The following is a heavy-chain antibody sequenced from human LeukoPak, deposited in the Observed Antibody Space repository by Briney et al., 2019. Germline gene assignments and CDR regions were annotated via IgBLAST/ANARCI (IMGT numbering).Heavy chain of an antibody. Sequence: GSLRLSCAASGFTFSTYWMTWVRQAPGKGLEWMANIKQDGSEKYYVDSVKGRFTISRDNAKNSLYLQMNSLRVEDTAVYYCARDKRPGLDDAFDIWGQGTMVTVSS. CDR2: IKQDGSEK. J-gene: IGHJ3*02. CDR1: GFTFSTYW. V-gene: IGHV3-7*01. CDR3: ARDKRPGLDDAFDI.